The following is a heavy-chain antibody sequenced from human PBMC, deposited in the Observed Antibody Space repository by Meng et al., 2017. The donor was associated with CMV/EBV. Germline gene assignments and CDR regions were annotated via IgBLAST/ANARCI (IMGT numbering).Heavy chain of an antibody. D-gene: IGHD3-22*01. CDR1: GYTFTSYD. CDR2: MNPNSGNT. V-gene: IGHV1-8*01. CDR3: ARGPRLRRLFPPPRPYYYYYCLDV. J-gene: IGHJ6*02. Sequence: ASVKVSCKASGYTFTSYDINWVRQATGQGLEWMGWMNPNSGNTGYAQKFQGRVTMTRNTSISTAYMELSSLRSEDTAVYYCARGPRLRRLFPPPRPYYYYYCLDVWGQGTTVTVSS.